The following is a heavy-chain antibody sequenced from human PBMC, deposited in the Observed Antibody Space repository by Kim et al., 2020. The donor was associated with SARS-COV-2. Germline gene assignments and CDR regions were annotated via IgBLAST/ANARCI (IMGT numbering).Heavy chain of an antibody. CDR2: LSGSGGST. Sequence: GGSLRLSCATSGFSFSDYTMSWVRQAPGKGLEWVSSLSGSGGSTYYADSVKGRFTISRDNSKNTLSLHMNSLRADDTAVYYCAKDLRGNYFGTVFDFWGQGTLVTVSS. V-gene: IGHV3-23*01. D-gene: IGHD1-7*01. J-gene: IGHJ4*02. CDR1: GFSFSDYT. CDR3: AKDLRGNYFGTVFDF.